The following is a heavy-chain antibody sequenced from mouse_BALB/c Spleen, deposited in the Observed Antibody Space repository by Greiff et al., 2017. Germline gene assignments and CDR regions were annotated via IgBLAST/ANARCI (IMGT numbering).Heavy chain of an antibody. CDR3: ARALTTAFAY. Sequence: DVQLQESGPGLVKPSQSLSLTCTVTGYSITSDYAWNWIRQFPGNKLEWMGYISYSGSTSYNPSLKSRISITRDTSKNQFFLQLNSVTTEDTATYYCARALTTAFAYWGQGTLVTVSA. V-gene: IGHV3-2*02. CDR2: ISYSGST. J-gene: IGHJ3*01. D-gene: IGHD1-2*01. CDR1: GYSITSDYA.